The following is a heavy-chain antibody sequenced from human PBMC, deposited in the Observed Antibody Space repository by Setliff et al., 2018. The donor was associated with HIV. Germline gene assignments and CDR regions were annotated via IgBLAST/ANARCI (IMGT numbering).Heavy chain of an antibody. CDR3: ARVPSGAAGLVRAGFYF. CDR1: GYTFSSNY. D-gene: IGHD6-25*01. V-gene: IGHV1-18*04. Sequence: ASVKVSCKASGYTFSSNYMHWVRQAPGQGFEWMGWINIDSGHTNFAQKFQDRVTVTTDTSTNTTYMELRGLRSDDTATYYCARVPSGAAGLVRAGFYFWGQGTLVTVSS. J-gene: IGHJ4*01. CDR2: INIDSGHT.